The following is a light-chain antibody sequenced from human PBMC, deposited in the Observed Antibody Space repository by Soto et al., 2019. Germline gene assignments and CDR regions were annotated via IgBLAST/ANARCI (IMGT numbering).Light chain of an antibody. CDR1: QGVSSRY. V-gene: IGKV3-20*01. J-gene: IGKJ1*01. CDR3: QHYGTSPPWT. Sequence: EIVLTQSPATLSLSPGERATLSCRASQGVSSRYLAWYQQKPGQTPRLLIYAASYRATGIPDRFGGSGSGTDFTLTIGRLEPEDFAVYYCQHYGTSPPWTFGQGTKVDIK. CDR2: AAS.